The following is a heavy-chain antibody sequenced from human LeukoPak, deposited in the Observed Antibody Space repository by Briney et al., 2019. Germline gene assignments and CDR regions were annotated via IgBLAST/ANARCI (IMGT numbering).Heavy chain of an antibody. V-gene: IGHV4-4*02. J-gene: IGHJ5*02. CDR1: GFTFSSHW. D-gene: IGHD4-11*01. CDR2: IYHSGST. CDR3: ARSSNYWFDP. Sequence: GSLRLSCVASGFTFSSHWMSWVRQPPGKGLEWIGEIYHSGSTNYNPSLKSRVTISVDKSKNQFSLKLSSVTAADTAVYYCARSSNYWFDPWGQGTLVTVSS.